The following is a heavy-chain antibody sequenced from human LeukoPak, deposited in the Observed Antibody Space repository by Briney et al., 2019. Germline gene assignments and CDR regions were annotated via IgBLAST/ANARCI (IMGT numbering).Heavy chain of an antibody. CDR2: MNPRSGDT. CDR1: GYSFTDYF. D-gene: IGHD2-2*02. Sequence: ASVKVSCKTSGYSFTDYFMHWVRQAPGQGLKCMGWMNPRSGDTNYAQKFQGRVTVTRDTSISTAYMELSRLRSDDTAVYYCARADHGTRSDGFYTLDYWGQGSLVTVSS. V-gene: IGHV1-2*02. CDR3: ARADHGTRSDGFYTLDY. J-gene: IGHJ4*02.